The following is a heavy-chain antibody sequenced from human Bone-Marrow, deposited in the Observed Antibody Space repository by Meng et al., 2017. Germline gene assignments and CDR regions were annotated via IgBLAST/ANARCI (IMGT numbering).Heavy chain of an antibody. CDR2: IKSKNDGGTT. J-gene: IGHJ4*02. V-gene: IGHV3-15*01. D-gene: IGHD2-15*01. Sequence: GGSLRLSCAASGFTFTNAWMTWVRQAPGMGLEWVGRIKSKNDGGTTDYGAPVTGRFTISRDDSKNTLYLQMNSLKSEDTAVYYCATNDVVAAAAGILKIPWGQGNLVNGAS. CDR3: ATNDVVAAAAGILKIP. CDR1: GFTFTNAW.